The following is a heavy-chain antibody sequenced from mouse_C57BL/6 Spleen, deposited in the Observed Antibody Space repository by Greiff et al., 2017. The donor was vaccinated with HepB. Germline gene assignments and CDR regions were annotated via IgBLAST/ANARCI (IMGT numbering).Heavy chain of an antibody. CDR2: ISYDGSN. CDR3: APYYYGSPFAY. V-gene: IGHV3-6*01. D-gene: IGHD1-1*01. J-gene: IGHJ3*01. CDR1: GYSITSGYY. Sequence: EVKLVESGPGLVKPSQSLSLTCSVTGYSITSGYYWNWIRQFPGNKLEWMGYISYDGSNNYNPSLKNRISITRDTSKNQFFLKLNSVTTEDTATYYCAPYYYGSPFAYWGQGTLVTVSA.